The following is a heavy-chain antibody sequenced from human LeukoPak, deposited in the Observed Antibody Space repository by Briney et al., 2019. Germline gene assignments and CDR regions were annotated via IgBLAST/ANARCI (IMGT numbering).Heavy chain of an antibody. CDR2: IKSKTDGGTT. Sequence: GGSLRLSCAASGFTFSSYGMHWVRQAPGKGLEWVGRIKSKTDGGTTDYAAPVKGRFTISRDDSKNTLYLQMNSLKTEDTAVYYCTTDPQNHYDILTGYYGFDYWGQGTLVTVSS. J-gene: IGHJ4*02. CDR3: TTDPQNHYDILTGYYGFDY. CDR1: GFTFSSYG. D-gene: IGHD3-9*01. V-gene: IGHV3-15*01.